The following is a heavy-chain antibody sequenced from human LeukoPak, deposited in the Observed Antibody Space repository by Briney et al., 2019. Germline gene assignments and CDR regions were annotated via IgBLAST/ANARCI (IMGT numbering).Heavy chain of an antibody. D-gene: IGHD6-13*01. Sequence: GSLRLSCAASGFTFSSYSMDWVRQPPGKGLEWIGEINHSGSTNYNPSLKSRVTISVDTSKNQFSLKLSSVTAADTAVYYCARGSGIAAAGTHDYWGQGTLVTVSS. V-gene: IGHV4-34*01. CDR2: INHSGST. CDR3: ARGSGIAAAGTHDY. CDR1: GFTFSSYS. J-gene: IGHJ4*02.